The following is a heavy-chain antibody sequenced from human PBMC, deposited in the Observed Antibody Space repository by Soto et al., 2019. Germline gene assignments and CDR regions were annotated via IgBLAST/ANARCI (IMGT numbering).Heavy chain of an antibody. CDR2: IWYDGSNK. CDR1: GFTFSSYG. J-gene: IGHJ4*02. V-gene: IGHV3-33*01. CDR3: ARDFKDTRLSYYFDY. Sequence: GGSLRLSCAASGFTFSSYGMHWVRQAPGKGLEWVAVIWYDGSNKYYADSVKGRFTISRDNSKNTLYLQMNSLRAEDTAVYYCARDFKDTRLSYYFDYWGQGTLVTVSS. D-gene: IGHD3-16*01.